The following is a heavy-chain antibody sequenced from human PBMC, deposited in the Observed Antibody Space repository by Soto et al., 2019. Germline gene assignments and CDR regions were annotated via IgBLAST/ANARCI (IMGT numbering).Heavy chain of an antibody. CDR2: IYYSGST. CDR1: GGSISSSSYY. J-gene: IGHJ5*02. V-gene: IGHV4-39*01. Sequence: ASETLSLTCTVSGGSISSSSYYWGWIRQPPGKGLEWIGSIYYSGSTYYNPSLKSRVTISVDTSKNQFSLKLSSVTAADTAVYYCARLRYSSSWSWFEPWGQGTLVTVSS. D-gene: IGHD6-13*01. CDR3: ARLRYSSSWSWFEP.